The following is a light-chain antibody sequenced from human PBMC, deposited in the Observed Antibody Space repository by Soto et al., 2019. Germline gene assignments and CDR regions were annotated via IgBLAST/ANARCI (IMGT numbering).Light chain of an antibody. CDR1: QSVTSN. V-gene: IGKV3-15*01. J-gene: IGKJ1*01. Sequence: EIVLTQSPGTLSSSAGERVTLSCRASQSVTSNYLAWYQQKPGQAPRLFIYGASTRATGIPPRFSGSGSGTEFTLTISSLQSEDFAVYYRQQYHNWPQTFGQGTKVDIK. CDR2: GAS. CDR3: QQYHNWPQT.